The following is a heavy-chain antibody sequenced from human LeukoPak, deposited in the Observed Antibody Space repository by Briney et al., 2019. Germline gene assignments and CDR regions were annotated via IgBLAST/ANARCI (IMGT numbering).Heavy chain of an antibody. J-gene: IGHJ4*02. Sequence: ASVKVSYKASGYTFTGYYMHWVRQAPGQGLEWMGWINPNSGGTNYAQKFQGRVTMTRDTSISTAYMELSRLRSDDTAVYYCARVSSGSYYFDYWGQGTLVTVSS. V-gene: IGHV1-2*02. CDR2: INPNSGGT. CDR3: ARVSSGSYYFDY. CDR1: GYTFTGYY. D-gene: IGHD1-26*01.